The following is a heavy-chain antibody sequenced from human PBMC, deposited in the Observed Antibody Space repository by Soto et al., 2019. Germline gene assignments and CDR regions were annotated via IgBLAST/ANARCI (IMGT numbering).Heavy chain of an antibody. D-gene: IGHD6-6*01. CDR3: ARGSIAARGIYYYYGMDV. CDR1: GGSISSYY. Sequence: SETLSLTCTVSGGSISSYYWSWIRQLPGKGLEWIGYIYYSGSTNYNPSLKSRVTISVDTSKNQFSLKLSSVTAADTAVYYCARGSIAARGIYYYYGMDVWGQGTTVTVSS. CDR2: IYYSGST. V-gene: IGHV4-59*01. J-gene: IGHJ6*02.